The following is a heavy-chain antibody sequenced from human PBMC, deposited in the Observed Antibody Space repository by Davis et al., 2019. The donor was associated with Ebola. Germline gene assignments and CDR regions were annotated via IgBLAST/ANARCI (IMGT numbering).Heavy chain of an antibody. V-gene: IGHV3-53*01. D-gene: IGHD1-14*01. CDR3: ARSRVVSITSPFDY. J-gene: IGHJ4*02. Sequence: PGGSLRLSCAASGFTVSDNFMSWVRQAPGKGLEWVSVVHTGGSTYYADSVKGRFTISRDNSKNTLYLQMNSLRAEDTAVYYCARSRVVSITSPFDYWGQGTLDTVSS. CDR1: GFTVSDNF. CDR2: VHTGGST.